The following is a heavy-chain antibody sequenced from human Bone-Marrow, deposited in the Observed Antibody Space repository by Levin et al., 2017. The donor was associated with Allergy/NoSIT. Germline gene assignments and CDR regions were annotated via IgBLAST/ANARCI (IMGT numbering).Heavy chain of an antibody. V-gene: IGHV4-30-4*01. CDR3: ARAVAAADYGMDV. J-gene: IGHJ6*02. Sequence: SETLSLTCTVSGGSISSGDYYWSWIRQPPGKGLEWIGYIYYSGSTYYNPSLKSRVTISVDTSKNQFSLKLSSVTAADTAVYYCARAVAAADYGMDVWGQGTTVTVSS. CDR2: IYYSGST. D-gene: IGHD6-13*01. CDR1: GGSISSGDYY.